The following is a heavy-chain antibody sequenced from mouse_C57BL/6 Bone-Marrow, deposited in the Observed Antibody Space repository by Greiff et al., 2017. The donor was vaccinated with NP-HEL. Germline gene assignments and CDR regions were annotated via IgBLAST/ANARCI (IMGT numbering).Heavy chain of an antibody. J-gene: IGHJ1*03. CDR1: GYAFTNYL. V-gene: IGHV1-54*01. Sequence: QVQLQQSGAELVRPGTSVKVSCKASGYAFTNYLIEWVKQRPGQGLEWIGVINPGSGGTNYNEKFKGKATLTADKSSSTAYMQLSSLTSEDSAVYVCASPGTVVDWYFDVWGTGTTVTVSS. CDR2: INPGSGGT. CDR3: ASPGTVVDWYFDV. D-gene: IGHD1-1*01.